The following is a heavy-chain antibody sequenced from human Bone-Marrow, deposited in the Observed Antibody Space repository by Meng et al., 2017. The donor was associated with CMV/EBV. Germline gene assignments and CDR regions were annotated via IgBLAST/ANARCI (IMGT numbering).Heavy chain of an antibody. CDR1: GGSFSGYY. Sequence: SETLSLTCAVYGGSFSGYYWSWIRQPPGKGLEWIGEINHSGSTNYNPSLKSRVTISVDTSKNQFSLKLSPVTAADTAVYYCVRTPLLLWFGELGFDYWGQGTLVTVSS. CDR2: INHSGST. D-gene: IGHD3-10*01. J-gene: IGHJ4*02. CDR3: VRTPLLLWFGELGFDY. V-gene: IGHV4-34*01.